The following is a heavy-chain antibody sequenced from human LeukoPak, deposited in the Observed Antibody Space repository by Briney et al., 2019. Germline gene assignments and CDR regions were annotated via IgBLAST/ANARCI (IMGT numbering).Heavy chain of an antibody. Sequence: SETLSLTCTVSGGSISSYYWGWIRQPAGKGLEWIGRIYTSGSTNYNPSLKSRVTMSVDTSKNQFSLKLSSVTAADTAVYYCARDSYYYGSGYYAHFDYWGQGTLVTVSS. CDR1: GGSISSYY. J-gene: IGHJ4*02. CDR2: IYTSGST. V-gene: IGHV4-4*07. D-gene: IGHD3-10*01. CDR3: ARDSYYYGSGYYAHFDY.